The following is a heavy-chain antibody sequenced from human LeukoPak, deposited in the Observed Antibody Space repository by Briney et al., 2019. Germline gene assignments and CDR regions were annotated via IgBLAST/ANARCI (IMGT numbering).Heavy chain of an antibody. J-gene: IGHJ5*02. CDR2: IYTSGST. D-gene: IGHD3-22*01. V-gene: IGHV4-61*02. Sequence: SETLSLTCTVSGGSISSGSYYWSWIRQPAGKGLEWIGRIYTSGSTNYNPSLKSRVTISVDTSKNRFSLKLSSVTAADTAVYYCARAPRENDSSGYYHRYWFDPWGQGTLVTVSS. CDR1: GGSISSGSYY. CDR3: ARAPRENDSSGYYHRYWFDP.